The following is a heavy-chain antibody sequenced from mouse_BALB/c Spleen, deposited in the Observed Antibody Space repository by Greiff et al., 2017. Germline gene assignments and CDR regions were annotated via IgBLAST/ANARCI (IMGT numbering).Heavy chain of an antibody. J-gene: IGHJ4*01. D-gene: IGHD1-2*01. CDR3: ARVPSLLRLRDAMDY. Sequence: QVQLQQPGAELVMPGASVKMSCKASGYTFTDYWMHWVKQRPGQGLEWIGAIDTSDSYTSYNQKFKGKATLTVDESSSTAYMQLSSLTSEDSAVYYCARVPSLLRLRDAMDYWGQGTSVTVSS. V-gene: IGHV1-69*01. CDR2: IDTSDSYT. CDR1: GYTFTDYW.